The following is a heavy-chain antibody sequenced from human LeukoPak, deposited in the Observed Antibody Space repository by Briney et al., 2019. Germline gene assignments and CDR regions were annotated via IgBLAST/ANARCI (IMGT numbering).Heavy chain of an antibody. V-gene: IGHV4-39*01. CDR3: ARQGEEQLVDY. CDR2: IYYSGST. Sequence: SETLSLTCTVSGGSISNSSYYWGWIRQPPGKGLEWIGSIYYSGSTYYNPSLKSRVTISVDTSKNQFSLKLSSVTAADTAVYYCARQGEEQLVDYWGQGTLVTVSS. J-gene: IGHJ4*02. CDR1: GGSISNSSYY. D-gene: IGHD6-6*01.